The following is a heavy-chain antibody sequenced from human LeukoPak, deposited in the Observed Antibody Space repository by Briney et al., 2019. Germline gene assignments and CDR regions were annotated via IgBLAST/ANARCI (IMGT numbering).Heavy chain of an antibody. D-gene: IGHD3-3*01. Sequence: SETLSLTCAVSGVSVGSAGYYWTWIRQPPGKELEWIGYVYYSGNSNYNPFFKSRVTMSLDPSENQFSLKLTSVTAADTAVYYCARDLFFGVVIPGSYYFDYWGQGTLVTVSS. CDR2: VYYSGNS. CDR3: ARDLFFGVVIPGSYYFDY. CDR1: GVSVGSAGYY. J-gene: IGHJ4*02. V-gene: IGHV4-61*08.